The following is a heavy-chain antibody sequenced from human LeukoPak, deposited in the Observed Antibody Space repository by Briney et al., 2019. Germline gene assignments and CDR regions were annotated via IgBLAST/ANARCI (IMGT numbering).Heavy chain of an antibody. CDR1: GGSISSHY. CDR3: ARGARLVVAATPGWFDP. V-gene: IGHV4-59*11. J-gene: IGHJ5*02. CDR2: IYYSGST. Sequence: PSETLSLTCTVSGGSISSHYWSWIRQPPGKGLEWIGYIYYSGSTNYNPSLKSRVTISVDTSKNQFSLKLRSVTAADTAVYYCARGARLVVAATPGWFDPWGQGTLVTVSS. D-gene: IGHD2-15*01.